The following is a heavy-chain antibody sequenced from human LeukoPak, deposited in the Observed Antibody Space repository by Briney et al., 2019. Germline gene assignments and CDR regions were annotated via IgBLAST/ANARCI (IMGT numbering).Heavy chain of an antibody. CDR2: ISYDGSNK. CDR1: GFTFSSYG. CDR3: VTGYIAAAGLHDY. Sequence: GGSLRLSCAASGFTFSSYGMHWVRQAPGKGLEWVAVISYDGSNKYYADSVKGRFTISRDNSKNTLYLQMSSLRAEDTAVYYCVTGYIAAAGLHDYWGQGTLVTVSS. J-gene: IGHJ4*02. D-gene: IGHD6-13*01. V-gene: IGHV3-30*03.